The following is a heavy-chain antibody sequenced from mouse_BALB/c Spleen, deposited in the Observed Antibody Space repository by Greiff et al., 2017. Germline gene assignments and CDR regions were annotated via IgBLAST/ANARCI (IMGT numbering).Heavy chain of an antibody. V-gene: IGHV5-6-4*01. Sequence: EVHLVESGGGLVKPGGSLKLSCAASGFTFSSYTMSWVRQTPEKRLEWVATISSGGSYTYYPDSVKGRFTISRDNAKNTLYLQMSSLKSEDTAMYYCTTYYGRDYYTMDYWGQGTSVTVSS. CDR1: GFTFSSYT. J-gene: IGHJ4*01. CDR2: ISSGGSYT. D-gene: IGHD2-10*01. CDR3: TTYYGRDYYTMDY.